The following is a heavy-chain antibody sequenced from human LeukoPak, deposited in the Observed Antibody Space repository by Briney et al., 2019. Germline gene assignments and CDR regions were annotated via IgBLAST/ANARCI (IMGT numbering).Heavy chain of an antibody. D-gene: IGHD6-13*01. J-gene: IGHJ6*02. Sequence: PSETLSLTCTVSGGSISSYYWSWIRQSPGKGLEWIGYIYPTGGTNYNPSLKSRVTISVDTSKNQFSLKLSSVTAADTAVYYCATMSSSARMDVWGQGTTVTVSS. V-gene: IGHV4-4*09. CDR1: GGSISSYY. CDR3: ATMSSSARMDV. CDR2: IYPTGGT.